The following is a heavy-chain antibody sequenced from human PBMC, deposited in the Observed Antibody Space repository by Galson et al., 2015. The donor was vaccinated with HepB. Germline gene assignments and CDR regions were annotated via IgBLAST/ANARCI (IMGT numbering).Heavy chain of an antibody. D-gene: IGHD1-26*01. CDR3: ARVTHIVGATHNCFDP. J-gene: IGHJ5*02. V-gene: IGHV1-69*13. CDR1: GGTFSSYA. Sequence: SVKVSCKASGGTFSSYAISWVRQAPGQGLEWMGGIIPIFGTANYAQKFQGRVTITADESTSTAYMELSSLRSEDTAVYYCARVTHIVGATHNCFDPWGQGTLVTVSS. CDR2: IIPIFGTA.